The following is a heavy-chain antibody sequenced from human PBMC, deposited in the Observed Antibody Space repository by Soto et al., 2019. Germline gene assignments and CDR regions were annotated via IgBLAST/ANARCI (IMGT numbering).Heavy chain of an antibody. V-gene: IGHV3-23*01. D-gene: IGHD6-13*01. Sequence: EVQLLESGGGLVQPGGSLRLSCAASGFTFSSYAMSWVRQAPGKGLEWVSAISGSGGSTYYADSVKGRFTISRDNSKNTMYLQMNTLRAEDTAVYYCAKLVGGIAAGTLGRWGQGTLVTVSS. CDR1: GFTFSSYA. J-gene: IGHJ5*02. CDR3: AKLVGGIAAGTLGR. CDR2: ISGSGGST.